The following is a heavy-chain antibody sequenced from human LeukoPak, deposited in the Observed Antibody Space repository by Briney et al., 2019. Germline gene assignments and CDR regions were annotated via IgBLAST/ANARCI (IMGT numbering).Heavy chain of an antibody. J-gene: IGHJ4*02. CDR1: GGSFSGYY. V-gene: IGHV4-34*01. CDR2: INHSGST. Sequence: SETLSLTCAVYGGSFSGYYWSWIRRPPGKGLEWIGEINHSGSTNYNPSLKSRVTISEDTSKNQFSLKLSSVTAADTAVYYCARARITMVRGVIITFDYWGQGTLVTVSS. D-gene: IGHD3-10*01. CDR3: ARARITMVRGVIITFDY.